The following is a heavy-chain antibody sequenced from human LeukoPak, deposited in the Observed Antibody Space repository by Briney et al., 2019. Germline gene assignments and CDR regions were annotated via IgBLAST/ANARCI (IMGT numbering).Heavy chain of an antibody. CDR2: INHSGST. Sequence: GSLRLSCAASGFTFSSYAMSWVRQAPGKGLEWIGEINHSGSTNYNPSLKSRVTISVDTSKNQFSLKLSSVTAADTAVYYCARAGHYYGSGSYYNDWFDPWGQGTLVTVSS. D-gene: IGHD3-10*01. CDR3: ARAGHYYGSGSYYNDWFDP. CDR1: GFTFSSYA. V-gene: IGHV4-34*01. J-gene: IGHJ5*02.